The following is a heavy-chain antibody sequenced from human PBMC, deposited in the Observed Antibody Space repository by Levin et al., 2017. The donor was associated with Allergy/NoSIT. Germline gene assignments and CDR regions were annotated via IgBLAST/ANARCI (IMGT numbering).Heavy chain of an antibody. D-gene: IGHD3-9*01. Sequence: GGSLRLSCTASGFAFNNYGMHWVRQAPGKGLEWVAVVSKDGSDKFYADSVKGRFTISRDNSKDTGYLQMNSMRVEDTAVYFCAKDLLQYFDHFVYWGQGTLVTVSS. CDR3: AKDLLQYFDHFVY. J-gene: IGHJ4*02. V-gene: IGHV3-30*18. CDR1: GFAFNNYG. CDR2: VSKDGSDK.